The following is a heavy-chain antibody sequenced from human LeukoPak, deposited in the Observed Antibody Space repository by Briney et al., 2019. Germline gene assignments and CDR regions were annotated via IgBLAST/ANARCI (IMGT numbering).Heavy chain of an antibody. CDR1: GFTLSSYA. D-gene: IGHD3-22*01. J-gene: IGHJ4*02. CDR2: ISGSGGST. CDR3: AKASMIVVVITSFDY. V-gene: IGHV3-23*01. Sequence: GGSLRLSCAASGFTLSSYAMSWVRPAPGKGLEWVSAISGSGGSTYYADSVKGRFTISRDNSKNTLYLQMNSLRAEDTAVYYCAKASMIVVVITSFDYWGQGTLVTVSS.